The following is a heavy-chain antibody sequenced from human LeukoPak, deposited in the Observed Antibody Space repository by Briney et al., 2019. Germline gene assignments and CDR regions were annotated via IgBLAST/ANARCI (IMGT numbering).Heavy chain of an antibody. CDR3: ARGFWYYDSHDAFDI. CDR1: GGSISSGGHY. J-gene: IGHJ3*02. V-gene: IGHV4-34*01. D-gene: IGHD3-22*01. Sequence: SETLSLTCTVSGGSISSGGHYWSWIRQPPGKGLEWIGEINHSGSTNYNPSLKSRVTISVDTSKNQFSLKLSSVTAADTAVCYCARGFWYYDSHDAFDIWGQGTMVTVSS. CDR2: INHSGST.